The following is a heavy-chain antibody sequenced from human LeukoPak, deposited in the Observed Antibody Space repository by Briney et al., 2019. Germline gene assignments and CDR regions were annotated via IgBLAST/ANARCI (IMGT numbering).Heavy chain of an antibody. CDR1: GYTFTSYG. D-gene: IGHD3-3*01. V-gene: IGHV1-18*01. J-gene: IGHJ6*03. CDR3: AREILRFYYMDV. CDR2: ISAYNGNT. Sequence: ASVTVSYKASGYTFTSYGISWVRQAPGQGLEWMGWISAYNGNTNYAQKLQGRVTMTTDTSTSTAYMELRSLRSDDTAVYYCAREILRFYYMDVWGKGTTVTVSS.